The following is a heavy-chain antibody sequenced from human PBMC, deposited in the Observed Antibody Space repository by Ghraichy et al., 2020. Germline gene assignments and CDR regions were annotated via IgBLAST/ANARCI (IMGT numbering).Heavy chain of an antibody. CDR3: ASCTTMTDASNYYGMDV. CDR1: GFTFSSYS. D-gene: IGHD4-17*01. V-gene: IGHV3-21*01. Sequence: GGSLRLSCAASGFTFSSYSMNWVRQAPGKGLEWVSSISSSSSYIYYADSVKGRFTISRDNATNSLYLQMNSLRAEDTAVYYCASCTTMTDASNYYGMDVWGQGTTVTVSS. J-gene: IGHJ6*02. CDR2: ISSSSSYI.